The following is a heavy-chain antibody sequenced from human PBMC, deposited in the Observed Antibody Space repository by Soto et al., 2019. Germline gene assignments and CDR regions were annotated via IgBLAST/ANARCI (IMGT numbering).Heavy chain of an antibody. J-gene: IGHJ3*02. CDR2: INPSGGST. Sequence: ASVKVSCKASGYTFTSYYMHCVRQAPGQGLEWVGIINPSGGSTSYAQKFQGRVTMTRDTSTSTVYMELSSLRSEDTAVYYCRWAGVGATLAAFDIWGQGTMVTVSS. V-gene: IGHV1-46*01. CDR3: RWAGVGATLAAFDI. CDR1: GYTFTSYY. D-gene: IGHD1-26*01.